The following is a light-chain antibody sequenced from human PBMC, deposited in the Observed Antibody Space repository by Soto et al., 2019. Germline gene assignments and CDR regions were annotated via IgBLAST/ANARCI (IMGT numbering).Light chain of an antibody. CDR1: QSVSSSY. CDR2: GAS. Sequence: EIVLTQSPGTLSLSPGERATLSCRASQSVSSSYLAWYQQKPGQAHRLLIYGASSRATGIQDRFSGSWSGTEFTLTIKSLQSEDFAVYYCKQYDAWPLTFGGGTKVDI. CDR3: KQYDAWPLT. V-gene: IGKV3-20*01. J-gene: IGKJ4*01.